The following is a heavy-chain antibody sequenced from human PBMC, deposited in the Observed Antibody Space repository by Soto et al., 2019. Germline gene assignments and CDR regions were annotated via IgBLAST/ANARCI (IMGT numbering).Heavy chain of an antibody. Sequence: QVQLVQSGAEAKKPGSSVKVSCKTSGGTFSSYAISWVRQAPGQGLEWMGGIVPLFRTTNYAQKFQGRVTITADTSTYTVYMALSGLRSGDTAVYYCARGGYSSTWSNLLDRSGLDVWGQGTTVTVSS. CDR1: GGTFSSYA. V-gene: IGHV1-69*06. D-gene: IGHD6-13*01. CDR3: ARGGYSSTWSNLLDRSGLDV. J-gene: IGHJ6*02. CDR2: IVPLFRTT.